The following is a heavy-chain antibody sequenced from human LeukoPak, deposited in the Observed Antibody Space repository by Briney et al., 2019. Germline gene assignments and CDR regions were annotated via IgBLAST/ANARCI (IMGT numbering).Heavy chain of an antibody. D-gene: IGHD6-19*01. CDR3: ATSTGIAVAVDY. V-gene: IGHV4-30-4*01. CDR1: GGSISSGDYY. Sequence: SQTLSLTCTVSGGSISSGDYYWRWIRQPPGKGLEWIGYIYYSGSTYYNPSLKSRVTISVDTSKNQFSLKLSSVTAADTAVYYCATSTGIAVAVDYWGQGTLVTVSS. J-gene: IGHJ4*02. CDR2: IYYSGST.